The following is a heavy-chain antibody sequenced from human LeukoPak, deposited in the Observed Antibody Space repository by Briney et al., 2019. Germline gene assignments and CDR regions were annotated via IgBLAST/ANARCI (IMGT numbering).Heavy chain of an antibody. V-gene: IGHV1-24*01. CDR3: ATDLAPGLKGVLLWFGEIP. Sequence: GASVTVSCKVSGYTLTELSMHWVRQAPGKGLEWMGGFDPEDGETIYAQKFQGRVTMTEDTSTDTAYMELSSLRSEDTAVYYCATDLAPGLKGVLLWFGEIPWGQGTLVTVSS. CDR2: FDPEDGET. CDR1: GYTLTELS. D-gene: IGHD3-10*01. J-gene: IGHJ5*02.